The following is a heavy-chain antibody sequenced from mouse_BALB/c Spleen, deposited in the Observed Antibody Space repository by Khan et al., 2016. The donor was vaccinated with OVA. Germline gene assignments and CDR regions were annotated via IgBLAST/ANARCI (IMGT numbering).Heavy chain of an antibody. CDR2: IWGDGST. CDR3: AREIYYDYAYYYAMDY. Sequence: VQLQGSGPGLVAPSQSLSITCTVSGFSLTGYGVNWVRQPPGKGLEWLGMIWGDGSTDYNSALKSRLSISKDNSKSQVFLKMNSLQTDDTARYYCAREIYYDYAYYYAMDYWGQGTSVTVSS. CDR1: GFSLTGYG. D-gene: IGHD2-4*01. V-gene: IGHV2-6-7*01. J-gene: IGHJ4*01.